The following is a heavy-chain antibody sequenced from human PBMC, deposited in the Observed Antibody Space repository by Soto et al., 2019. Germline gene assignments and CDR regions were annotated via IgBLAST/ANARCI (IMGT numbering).Heavy chain of an antibody. J-gene: IGHJ4*02. CDR3: ARDRNSYGFDY. Sequence: QVQLQESGPGLVKPSETLSLTCTVSGGSVSSGSYYWSWIRQPPGKGLEWIGYIYYSGSTNYNPSLKSRVTRSVDTSKNQFSLKLSSVTAADTAVYYCARDRNSYGFDYWGQGTLVTFSS. CDR1: GGSVSSGSYY. D-gene: IGHD5-18*01. V-gene: IGHV4-61*01. CDR2: IYYSGST.